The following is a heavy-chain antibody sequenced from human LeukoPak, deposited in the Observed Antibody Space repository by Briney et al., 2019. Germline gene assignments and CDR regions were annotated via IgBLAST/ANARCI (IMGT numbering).Heavy chain of an antibody. CDR3: ARDRGQWGYYDSRGHFRDF. V-gene: IGHV1-18*01. CDR1: GYLFRNYG. Sequence: ASVKVSCKASGYLFRNYGFSWVRQAPGQGLEWMGWISSYNGNTKYAQELQCSVTMSTDTSANTACMELRILRSDDTAVYFCARDRGQWGYYDSRGHFRDFWGQGTLVTVSS. D-gene: IGHD3-22*01. J-gene: IGHJ4*02. CDR2: ISSYNGNT.